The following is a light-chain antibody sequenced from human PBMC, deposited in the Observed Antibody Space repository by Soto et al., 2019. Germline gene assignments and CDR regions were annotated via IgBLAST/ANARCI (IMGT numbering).Light chain of an antibody. CDR2: EVT. CDR3: SSYTSTNTPYV. V-gene: IGLV2-14*01. CDR1: ISYVGDYNF. J-gene: IGLJ1*01. Sequence: TQPASVSRSPGQSITISFTGSISYVGDYNFVSWYQHHPVRAPKLILYEVTTRPSGVSSRFSGSKSGNTSSLNISGLKADDEATYYCSSYTSTNTPYVFGTWTKVTV.